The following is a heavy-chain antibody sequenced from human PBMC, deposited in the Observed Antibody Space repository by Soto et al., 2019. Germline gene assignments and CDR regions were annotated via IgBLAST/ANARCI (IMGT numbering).Heavy chain of an antibody. CDR2: ISYDGRNK. Sequence: QVQLVESGGGVVQPGRSLRLSCAASGFTFSSYAMHWVRQAPGKGLEWVAVISYDGRNKYYADSVKGRFTISRDNSKNTVYLQMHSLSGEDTAVYYCARDGEGAVAPGYFDYWGQGTLVTVSS. J-gene: IGHJ4*02. D-gene: IGHD6-19*01. V-gene: IGHV3-30*04. CDR3: ARDGEGAVAPGYFDY. CDR1: GFTFSSYA.